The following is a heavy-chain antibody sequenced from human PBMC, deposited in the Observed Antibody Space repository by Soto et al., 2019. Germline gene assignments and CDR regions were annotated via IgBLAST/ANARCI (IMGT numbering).Heavy chain of an antibody. Sequence: QVQLVESGGGVVQPGRSLRLSCAASGFTFSSYGMHWVRQAPGKGLEWVAVIWLDGSKKYYVDSVKGRFTISRDNSKNTVYLQMNSLRAEDTAVYYCARDLSNRYFDWWGQGTLVTVSS. CDR2: IWLDGSKK. D-gene: IGHD4-4*01. J-gene: IGHJ4*02. V-gene: IGHV3-33*01. CDR3: ARDLSNRYFDW. CDR1: GFTFSSYG.